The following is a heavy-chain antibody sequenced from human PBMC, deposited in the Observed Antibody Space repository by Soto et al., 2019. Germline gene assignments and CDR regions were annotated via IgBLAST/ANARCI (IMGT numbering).Heavy chain of an antibody. D-gene: IGHD6-13*01. CDR3: ARDYFAAAAGTGDYYYYYGMDV. CDR1: GYTFTSYY. Sequence: GASVKVSCKASGYTFTSYYMHWVRQAPGQGLEWMGIINPSGGSTSYAQKFQGRVTMTRDTSTSTVYMELSSLRSEDTAVYYCARDYFAAAAGTGDYYYYYGMDVWGQGTTVTVSS. J-gene: IGHJ6*02. V-gene: IGHV1-46*01. CDR2: INPSGGST.